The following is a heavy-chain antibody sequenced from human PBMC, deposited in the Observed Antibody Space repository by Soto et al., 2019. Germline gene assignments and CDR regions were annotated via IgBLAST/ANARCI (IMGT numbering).Heavy chain of an antibody. V-gene: IGHV5-51*01. Sequence: LGESLKISCKGSGYSFTSYWIGWVRQMPGKGLEWMGIIYPGDSDTRYSPSFQGQVTISADKSISTAYLQWSSLKASDTAMYYCARGPTVVTPIHNWFDPWGQGTLVTVSS. CDR2: IYPGDSDT. CDR1: GYSFTSYW. CDR3: ARGPTVVTPIHNWFDP. D-gene: IGHD2-21*02. J-gene: IGHJ5*02.